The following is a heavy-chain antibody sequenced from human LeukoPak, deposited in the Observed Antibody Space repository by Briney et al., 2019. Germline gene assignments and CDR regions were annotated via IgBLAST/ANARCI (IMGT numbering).Heavy chain of an antibody. V-gene: IGHV1-69*06. CDR1: GGTFRIHI. J-gene: IGHJ5*02. D-gene: IGHD1-26*01. CDR3: TRVNLRGSQYNWFDP. CDR2: ITPINNSA. Sequence: SVTVSCRSSGGTFRIHIFSGVRQAPGQGREWVGGITPINNSAKYAQKFRDRLTITADTSTSTAYMELSSLTSEDTAVYYCTRVNLRGSQYNWFDPWGQGTLVTVSS.